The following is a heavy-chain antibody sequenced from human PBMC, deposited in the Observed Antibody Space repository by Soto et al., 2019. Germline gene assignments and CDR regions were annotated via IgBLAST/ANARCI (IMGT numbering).Heavy chain of an antibody. CDR2: ISWNSGSI. Sequence: EVQLVESGGGLVQPGRSLRLSCAASGFTFDDYAMHWVRQAPGKGLEWVSGISWNSGSIGYADSVKGRFTISRDNSKNTLYLQMNSLRAEDTAVYYCARDLSPSTWIQLWPYYYYGMDVWGQGTTVTVSS. CDR3: ARDLSPSTWIQLWPYYYYGMDV. CDR1: GFTFDDYA. J-gene: IGHJ6*02. V-gene: IGHV3-9*01. D-gene: IGHD5-18*01.